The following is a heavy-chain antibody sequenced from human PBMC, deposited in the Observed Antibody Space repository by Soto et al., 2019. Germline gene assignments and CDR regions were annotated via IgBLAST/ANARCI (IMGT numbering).Heavy chain of an antibody. J-gene: IGHJ4*02. Sequence: QVHLQQWGAGLLEPSETLSLTCAVYGGSFTGYYWNWIRQSPGKGLEWIGEVTHSGGTKYNPSLKSQVTISVDTSKNQFSLKLNSVTAADTAVYYCATSYFDFWSGLKYYFDYWGRGTLVTVSS. V-gene: IGHV4-34*02. D-gene: IGHD3-3*01. CDR3: ATSYFDFWSGLKYYFDY. CDR2: VTHSGGT. CDR1: GGSFTGYY.